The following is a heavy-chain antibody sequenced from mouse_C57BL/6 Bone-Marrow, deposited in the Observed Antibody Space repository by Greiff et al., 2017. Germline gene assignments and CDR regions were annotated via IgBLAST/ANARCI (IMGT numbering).Heavy chain of an antibody. J-gene: IGHJ4*01. CDR1: GFSLTSYG. Sequence: VKLQESGPGLVQPSQSLSITCTVSGFSLTSYGVHWVRQSPGKGLEWLGVIWSGGSTDYNAAFISRLSISKDNSKSQVFFKMNSLQADDTAIYYCARPRGSYYGNYGAMDYWGQGTSVTVSS. D-gene: IGHD2-1*01. V-gene: IGHV2-2*01. CDR3: ARPRGSYYGNYGAMDY. CDR2: IWSGGST.